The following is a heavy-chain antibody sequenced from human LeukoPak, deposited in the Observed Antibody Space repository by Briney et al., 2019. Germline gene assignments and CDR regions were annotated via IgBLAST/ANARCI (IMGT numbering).Heavy chain of an antibody. CDR1: GYSFTNYW. J-gene: IGHJ5*02. CDR3: ARLGFTQQGVVDTAWHEGAFDP. D-gene: IGHD5-18*01. V-gene: IGHV5-51*01. CDR2: IYPGDSDT. Sequence: GESLKISCKSSGYSFTNYWIGWVRQMPGKGLEWMGIIYPGDSDTRYSPSFQGQVTISADKPISTAYLQWSSLKASDTAMYYCARLGFTQQGVVDTAWHEGAFDPWGQGTLVTVSS.